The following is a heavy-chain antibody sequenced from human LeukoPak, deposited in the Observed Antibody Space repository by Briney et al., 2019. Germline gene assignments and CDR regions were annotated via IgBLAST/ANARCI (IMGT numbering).Heavy chain of an antibody. D-gene: IGHD5-18*01. CDR1: GGSISSYY. Sequence: SETLSLTCTVSGGSISSYYWSWIQQPPGKGLEWIGYIYTSGSTNYNPSLKSRVTISVDTSKNQFSLKLSSVTAADTAVYYCARHGYSHGYGYYFDYWGQGTLVTVSS. CDR2: IYTSGST. J-gene: IGHJ4*02. CDR3: ARHGYSHGYGYYFDY. V-gene: IGHV4-4*09.